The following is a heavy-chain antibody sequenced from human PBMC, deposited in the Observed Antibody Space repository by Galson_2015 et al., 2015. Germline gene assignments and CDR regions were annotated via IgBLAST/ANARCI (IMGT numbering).Heavy chain of an antibody. CDR1: GFTFGSYA. CDR2: ISGSDGST. CDR3: AKTPYSDY. Sequence: SLRLSCAASGFTFGSYAMTWVRQAPGKGLEWVSVISGSDGSTHYADSVKGRFTISRDNSKNTVYLEMNSLRVEDTAVYYCAKTPYSDYWGQGTLVTVSS. D-gene: IGHD2-15*01. J-gene: IGHJ4*02. V-gene: IGHV3-23*01.